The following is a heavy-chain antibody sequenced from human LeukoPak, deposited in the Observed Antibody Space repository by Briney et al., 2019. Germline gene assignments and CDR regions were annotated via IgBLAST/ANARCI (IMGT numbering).Heavy chain of an antibody. V-gene: IGHV4-59*01. Sequence: PSETLSLTCTVSGGPISSYYWSWIRQPPGKGLEWIGYIYYSGSTNYNPSLKSRVTISVDTSKNQFSLKLSSVTAADTAVYYCARSPVLRFLEWPYFDYWGQGTLVTVSS. D-gene: IGHD3-3*01. CDR1: GGPISSYY. J-gene: IGHJ4*02. CDR2: IYYSGST. CDR3: ARSPVLRFLEWPYFDY.